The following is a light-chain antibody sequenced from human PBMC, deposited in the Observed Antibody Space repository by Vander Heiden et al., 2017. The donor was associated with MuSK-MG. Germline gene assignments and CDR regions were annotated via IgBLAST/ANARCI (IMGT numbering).Light chain of an antibody. J-gene: IGKJ1*01. CDR3: QQSYSTSWT. CDR1: QSISSY. V-gene: IGKV1-39*01. CDR2: DAS. Sequence: DIHMTQSPSSLSASVGDRVTITCRASQSISSYLNWYQQKPGKAPKLLIYDASSLQSGVPSRFSGSGSGTDFTLTISSRQHEDFATYYCQQSYSTSWTFGQGTKVEIK.